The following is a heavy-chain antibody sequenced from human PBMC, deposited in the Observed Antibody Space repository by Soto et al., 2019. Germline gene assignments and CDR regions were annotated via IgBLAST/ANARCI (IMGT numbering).Heavy chain of an antibody. D-gene: IGHD5-18*01. J-gene: IGHJ4*02. V-gene: IGHV3-30*18. CDR1: GFTFSSYG. CDR2: ISYDGSNI. Sequence: GGSLRLSCAASGFTFSSYGMHWVRQAPGKGLEWVAVISYDGSNIYYADSVKGRFTISRDNFKNTLYLQMNSLRAEGTAVYYCAKDRHYTAMALFDYWGQGTLVTVSS. CDR3: AKDRHYTAMALFDY.